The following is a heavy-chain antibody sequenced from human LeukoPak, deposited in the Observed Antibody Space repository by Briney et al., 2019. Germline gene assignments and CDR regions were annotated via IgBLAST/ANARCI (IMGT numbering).Heavy chain of an antibody. CDR3: ATPGDCSSTSCYAREVSNYYGMDV. D-gene: IGHD2-2*01. V-gene: IGHV3-53*01. CDR2: IYSGGST. Sequence: PGGSLRLSCAASGFTVSSNYMSWVRQAPGKGLEWVSVIYSGGSTYYADSVKGRFTISRDNSKNTLYLQMNSLRAEDTAVYYCATPGDCSSTSCYAREVSNYYGMDVWGQGTTVTVSS. CDR1: GFTVSSNY. J-gene: IGHJ6*02.